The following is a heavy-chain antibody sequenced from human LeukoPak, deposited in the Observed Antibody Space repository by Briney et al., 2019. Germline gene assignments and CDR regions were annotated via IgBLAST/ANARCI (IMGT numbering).Heavy chain of an antibody. J-gene: IGHJ4*02. V-gene: IGHV3-21*01. CDR1: GFTFSSYS. CDR3: ARCRNSNRRADY. D-gene: IGHD1-14*01. CDR2: ISSSSSYI. Sequence: GGSLRLSCAASGFTFSSYSMNWVRQAPGKWLEWVSPISSSSSYIYYADSVKGRFTISRDNAKNSLYLQMNSLRAEDTAVYYCARCRNSNRRADYWGQGTLVTVSS.